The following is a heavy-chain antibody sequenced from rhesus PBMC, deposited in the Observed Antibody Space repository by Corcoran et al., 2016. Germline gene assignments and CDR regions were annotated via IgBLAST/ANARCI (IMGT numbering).Heavy chain of an antibody. Sequence: QVQLQESGPGVVKPSETLSLTCAVSGGSISDSYRWSWIRQPPGKGLEWIGYIYGNSTNNNHTPSLKSRVTSSKDTSKNQFSLKLSSGTAADTAVYYFARGRNSWNNVGDYWGQGVLVTVSS. CDR2: IYGNSTNN. J-gene: IGHJ4*01. D-gene: IGHD1-20*01. CDR1: GGSISDSYR. CDR3: ARGRNSWNNVGDY. V-gene: IGHV4S10*01.